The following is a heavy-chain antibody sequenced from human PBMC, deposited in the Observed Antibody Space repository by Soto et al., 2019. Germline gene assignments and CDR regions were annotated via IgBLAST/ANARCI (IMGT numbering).Heavy chain of an antibody. J-gene: IGHJ1*01. CDR2: IKQDGSVQ. CDR1: GFTFSTYW. Sequence: PGGSLRLSCAGSGFTFSTYWMNWVRQAPGKGLEWVANIKQDGSVQYYVDSVKGRFTISRDNAKSSLYLQMNSLRAEDTAVYYCVKYTIAESLGEHWGLGTLVTVSS. D-gene: IGHD3-16*01. V-gene: IGHV3-7*05. CDR3: VKYTIAESLGEH.